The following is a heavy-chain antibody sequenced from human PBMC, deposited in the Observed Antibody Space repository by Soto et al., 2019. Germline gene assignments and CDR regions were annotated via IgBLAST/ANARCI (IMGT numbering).Heavy chain of an antibody. D-gene: IGHD2-21*02. V-gene: IGHV4-31*03. CDR1: GGSISSGGYY. Sequence: SETLSLTCTVSGGSISSGGYYWSWISQHPGKGLEWIGYIHYSGSTYYNPSLKSRVTISVDTSKNQFSLKLSSVTAADTAVYYWARDYCGGDCFTNWGQGTLVTVSS. J-gene: IGHJ4*02. CDR2: IHYSGST. CDR3: ARDYCGGDCFTN.